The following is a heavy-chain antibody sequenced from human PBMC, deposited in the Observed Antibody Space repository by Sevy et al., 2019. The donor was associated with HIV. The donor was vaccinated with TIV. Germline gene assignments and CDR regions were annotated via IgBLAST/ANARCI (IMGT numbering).Heavy chain of an antibody. CDR2: IRNEAYGGTS. Sequence: GEALKISCATSGFTFDDYAMTWFRQAPGKGLGWGGFIRNEAYGGTSEYAASVKGRFSISRDDSKRIAYIQMNSLETEETAIYYCTRAQYCSSTTSSDGMDVWGQGTTVTVSS. J-gene: IGHJ6*02. D-gene: IGHD2-15*01. V-gene: IGHV3-49*03. CDR1: GFTFDDYA. CDR3: TRAQYCSSTTSSDGMDV.